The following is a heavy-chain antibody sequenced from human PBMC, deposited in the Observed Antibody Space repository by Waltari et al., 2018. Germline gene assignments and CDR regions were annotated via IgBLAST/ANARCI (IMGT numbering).Heavy chain of an antibody. Sequence: EVQLVESGGGLVKPGGSLRLSCAASGFTFSSYSMHWVRQAPGKGLAWVSYISSSSSYIYDADSGKGRFTSSRDNAKNSLYLQRNSMRAEDTAVYYCAREDGGATQPVAFDYWGQGTLVTVSS. CDR2: ISSSSSYI. D-gene: IGHD1-26*01. CDR3: AREDGGATQPVAFDY. J-gene: IGHJ4*02. V-gene: IGHV3-21*01. CDR1: GFTFSSYS.